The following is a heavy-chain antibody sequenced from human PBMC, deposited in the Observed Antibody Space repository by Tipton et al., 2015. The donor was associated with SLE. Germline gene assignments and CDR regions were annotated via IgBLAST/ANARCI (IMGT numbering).Heavy chain of an antibody. Sequence: LRLSCAASGFTFDDYAMHWVRQAPGKGLEWIGSIYHSGSTYSNPSLKSRVTISVDTSKNQFSLRLSSVTAADTAVYYCASWSPERTSGWSRFDYWGQGTLVTVSS. CDR2: IYHSGST. CDR1: GFTFDDYA. J-gene: IGHJ4*02. D-gene: IGHD6-19*01. CDR3: ASWSPERTSGWSRFDY. V-gene: IGHV4-38-2*01.